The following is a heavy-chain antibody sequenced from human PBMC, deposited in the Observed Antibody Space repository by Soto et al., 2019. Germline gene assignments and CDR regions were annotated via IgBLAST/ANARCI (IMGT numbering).Heavy chain of an antibody. Sequence: SVKVSCKASGGTFSSYAISWVRQAPGQGLEWMGGIIPIFGTANYAQKFQGRVTITADESTSTAYMELSSLRSEDTAVYYCAREDERITMVRGVYYYGMDVWGQGTTVTVSS. D-gene: IGHD3-10*01. V-gene: IGHV1-69*13. CDR2: IIPIFGTA. CDR3: AREDERITMVRGVYYYGMDV. J-gene: IGHJ6*02. CDR1: GGTFSSYA.